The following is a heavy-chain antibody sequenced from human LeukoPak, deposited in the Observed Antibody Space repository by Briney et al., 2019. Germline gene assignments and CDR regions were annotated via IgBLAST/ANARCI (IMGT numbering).Heavy chain of an antibody. Sequence: ASVTVSCKVSGYTFTGYYMHWVRQAPGQGLEWMGWINPNSGGTNYAQKFQGWVTMTRDTSISTAYMELSRLRSDDTAVYYCAREADTAMVYDAFDIWGQGTMVTVSS. D-gene: IGHD5-18*01. V-gene: IGHV1-2*04. CDR2: INPNSGGT. J-gene: IGHJ3*02. CDR3: AREADTAMVYDAFDI. CDR1: GYTFTGYY.